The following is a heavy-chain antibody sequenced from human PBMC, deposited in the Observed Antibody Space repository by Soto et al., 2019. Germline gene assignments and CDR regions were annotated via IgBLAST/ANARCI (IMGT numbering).Heavy chain of an antibody. Sequence: ASVKASCKASGYTFTSYYMHWVRQAPGQGLEWMGIINTSGGSTSYAQKFQGRVTMTRDTSTSTVYMELSSLRSEDTAVYYCARAWTTVTMTMDYWGQGTLVTVSS. V-gene: IGHV1-46*01. CDR3: ARAWTTVTMTMDY. CDR2: INTSGGST. J-gene: IGHJ4*02. CDR1: GYTFTSYY. D-gene: IGHD4-17*01.